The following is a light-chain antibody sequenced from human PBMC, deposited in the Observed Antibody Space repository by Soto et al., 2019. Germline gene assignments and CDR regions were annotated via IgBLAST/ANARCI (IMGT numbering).Light chain of an antibody. CDR3: QSFDSSLSGSV. V-gene: IGLV1-40*01. Sequence: QSVLTQPPSVSGAPGQRVTICCTGSSSNSGAGYEVHWYQQLPGTAPKLLIYGNSNRPSGVPDRFSGSKSGTSASLAITGLQAGDEADYYCQSFDSSLSGSVFGGGTKVTVL. CDR2: GNS. CDR1: SSNSGAGYE. J-gene: IGLJ3*02.